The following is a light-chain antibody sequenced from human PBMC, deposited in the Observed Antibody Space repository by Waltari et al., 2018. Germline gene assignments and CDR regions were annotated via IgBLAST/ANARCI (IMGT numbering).Light chain of an antibody. J-gene: IGKJ1*01. CDR2: KAS. CDR1: QTISSW. CDR3: QHYNSYGT. V-gene: IGKV1-5*03. Sequence: DIQMTQSPSTLSAYVGDRVTITCRASQTISSWLAWYQQKPGKAPKLLIYKASSLERGVPSRFSGSGSGTEFTLTISSLQPDDFATYYCQHYNSYGTFGQGTKVEF.